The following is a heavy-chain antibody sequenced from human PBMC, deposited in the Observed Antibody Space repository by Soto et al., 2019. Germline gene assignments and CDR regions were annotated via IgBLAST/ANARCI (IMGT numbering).Heavy chain of an antibody. CDR1: GGTFISFA. CDR3: ARGNYGDYSDSFDI. Sequence: QVQLVQSGAEVKKPGSSVKVSCKASGGTFISFAINWVRQAPGQGLEWMGEITPISGTTNYAQKFQGRVTMTVDESTNSAFMELSSLTAADTAVFYCARGNYGDYSDSFDIWGQGTMVTVSS. J-gene: IGHJ3*02. V-gene: IGHV1-69*01. D-gene: IGHD4-17*01. CDR2: ITPISGTT.